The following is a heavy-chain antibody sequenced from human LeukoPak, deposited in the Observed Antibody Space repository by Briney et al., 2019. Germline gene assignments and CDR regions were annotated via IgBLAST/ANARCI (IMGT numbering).Heavy chain of an antibody. CDR2: ISSSGSTI. D-gene: IGHD6-19*01. Sequence: PGGSLRLSCAASGFTFSSYEINWVRQAPGKGLEWVSYISSSGSTIYYADSVKGRFTISRDTARNSLYLQMNSLRGEDTAVYYCARGPHPYSSGWYHFDYWGQGTLVTVSS. J-gene: IGHJ4*02. CDR1: GFTFSSYE. V-gene: IGHV3-48*03. CDR3: ARGPHPYSSGWYHFDY.